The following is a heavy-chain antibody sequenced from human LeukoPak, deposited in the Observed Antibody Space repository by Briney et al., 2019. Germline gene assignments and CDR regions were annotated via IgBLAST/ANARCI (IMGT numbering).Heavy chain of an antibody. CDR1: GFSISSYW. D-gene: IGHD4-17*01. J-gene: IGHJ4*02. CDR2: INSDGSST. Sequence: PGGSLRLSCAASGFSISSYWMHWVRQAPGKGLVWVSRINSDGSSTDYADSVKGRFTVSRDNAKNTLYLQMNSLRADDTAVYYCARKVLGYGDWDYWGQGTLVTVSS. CDR3: ARKVLGYGDWDY. V-gene: IGHV3-74*01.